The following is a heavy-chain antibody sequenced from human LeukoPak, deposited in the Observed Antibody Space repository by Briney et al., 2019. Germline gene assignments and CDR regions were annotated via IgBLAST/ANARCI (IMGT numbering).Heavy chain of an antibody. CDR2: INPSGGGT. CDR3: ARGGVAIQDLNYFDY. J-gene: IGHJ4*02. Sequence: ASVKVSCKASVYTFTSYHMHWVRQAPAQGLEWMGIINPSGGGTRYAQKFQDRITITRDTSTSTVYMELISLRSEDTAVYYFARGGVAIQDLNYFDYWGQGTLVTVSS. CDR1: VYTFTSYH. V-gene: IGHV1-46*01. D-gene: IGHD2-21*01.